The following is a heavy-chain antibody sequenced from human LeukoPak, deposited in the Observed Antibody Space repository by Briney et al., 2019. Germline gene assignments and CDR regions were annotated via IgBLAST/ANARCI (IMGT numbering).Heavy chain of an antibody. CDR2: ISPSGDIL. V-gene: IGHV3-48*04. Sequence: GGTLRLSCAASGFTFSSHGIDWVRQAPGKGLEWVSGISPSGDILYYADSVKGRFTISRDNAKNSLYLQMNSLRAEDTAVYYCARDPNSSGWYKGLYYFDYWGQGTLITVSS. J-gene: IGHJ4*02. D-gene: IGHD6-19*01. CDR1: GFTFSSHG. CDR3: ARDPNSSGWYKGLYYFDY.